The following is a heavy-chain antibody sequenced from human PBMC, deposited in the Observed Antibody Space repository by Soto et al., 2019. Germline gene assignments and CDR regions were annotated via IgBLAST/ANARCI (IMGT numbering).Heavy chain of an antibody. V-gene: IGHV1-8*01. J-gene: IGHJ5*02. CDR1: GYTFTSYD. Sequence: ASVKVSCKASGYTFTSYDINWVRQATGQGLEWMGWMNPNSGNTGYAQKFQGRVTMTRNTSISTAYMELSSLRSEDTAVYYCARGYLSYGVLNPAAIDWFDPWGQGTLVTVSS. D-gene: IGHD2-2*01. CDR3: ARGYLSYGVLNPAAIDWFDP. CDR2: MNPNSGNT.